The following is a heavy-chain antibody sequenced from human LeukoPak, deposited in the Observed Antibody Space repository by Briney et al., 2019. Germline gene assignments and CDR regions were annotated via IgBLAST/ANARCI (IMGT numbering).Heavy chain of an antibody. D-gene: IGHD6-6*01. V-gene: IGHV3-23*01. CDR2: VSDSGSDT. J-gene: IGHJ4*02. Sequence: PGGSLRLSCAASGFTFSNHGMSWVRQASGKGLEWVSAVSDSGSDTYYADSVKGRFTVSRDNSKNTLYLQMNSLRAEDTAVYYCAKRVPYSSSSVYFDSWGQGTLVTVSS. CDR3: AKRVPYSSSSVYFDS. CDR1: GFTFSNHG.